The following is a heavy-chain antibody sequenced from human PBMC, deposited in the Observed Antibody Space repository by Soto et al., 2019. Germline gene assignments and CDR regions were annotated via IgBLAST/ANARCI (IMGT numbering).Heavy chain of an antibody. D-gene: IGHD3-22*01. Sequence: SLSLTCTVPGGSISSGGYCWSWIRQHPGKGLEWIGYVHDSGNTYYNQSLKSRATISVDKSKNQFFLNLSSVTAEDTAVYYCARDHPVYSDIFLYWRQGTLVTASS. CDR1: GGSISSGGYC. J-gene: IGHJ1*01. CDR3: ARDHPVYSDIFLY. CDR2: VHDSGNT. V-gene: IGHV4-31*03.